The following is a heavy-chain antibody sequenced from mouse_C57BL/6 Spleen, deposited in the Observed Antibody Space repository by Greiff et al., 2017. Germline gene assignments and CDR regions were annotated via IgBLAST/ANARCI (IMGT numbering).Heavy chain of an antibody. J-gene: IGHJ2*01. CDR2: IWSGGST. CDR1: GFSLTSYG. D-gene: IGHD1-1*01. Sequence: VKLVESGPGLVQPSQSLSITCTVSGFSLTSYGVHWVRQSPGKGLEWLGVIWSGGSTDYNAAFISRLSISKDNSKCQVFFKMISLQADDTAIYYCARNVLREYYFDYWGQGTTLTVSS. V-gene: IGHV2-2*01. CDR3: ARNVLREYYFDY.